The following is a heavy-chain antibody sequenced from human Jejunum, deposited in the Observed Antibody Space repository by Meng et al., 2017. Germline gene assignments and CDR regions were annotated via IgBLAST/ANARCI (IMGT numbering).Heavy chain of an antibody. CDR2: FAANNST. J-gene: IGHJ4*02. CDR3: AKLTSF. D-gene: IGHD3-16*01. V-gene: IGHV3-23*04. CDR1: GFTFSISS. Sequence: EVQLVESGGGLVHPGGSLRLSCAASGFTFSISSMSWVRQAPGKGLEWVSTFAANNSTYYAESVKGRFTISRDNSKNTLSLQMNSLRAEDTAVYYCAKLTSFWGQGTLVTVSS.